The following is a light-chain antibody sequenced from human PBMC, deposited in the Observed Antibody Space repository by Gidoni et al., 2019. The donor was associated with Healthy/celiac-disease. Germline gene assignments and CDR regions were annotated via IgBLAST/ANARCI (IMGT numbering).Light chain of an antibody. CDR3: QSYGSSHVV. Sequence: FMLTQPHSVSESPGKTVTISCTRSSGSIASNYVQWYQQPPGSSPTTVYYEDNQRPAGLADLFSGSTGSSSNSAFLTIAGLKTEDESYYFCQSYGSSHVVFGGGTKLTVL. CDR2: EDN. J-gene: IGLJ2*01. CDR1: SGSIASNY. V-gene: IGLV6-57*01.